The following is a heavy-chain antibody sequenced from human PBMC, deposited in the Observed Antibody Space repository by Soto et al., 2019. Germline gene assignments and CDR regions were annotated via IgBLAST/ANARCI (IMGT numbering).Heavy chain of an antibody. D-gene: IGHD3-3*01. J-gene: IGHJ5*02. CDR3: AREQDYDFWSGYPEPNWFDP. Sequence: QVQLVQSGAEVKKPGASVKVSCKASGYTFTGYYMHWVRQAPGQGLEWMGWINTNSGGTNYAQKLQGRVTMTRDTSISTAYMELIRLRSDDTAVYYCAREQDYDFWSGYPEPNWFDPWGQGTLVTVSS. V-gene: IGHV1-2*02. CDR1: GYTFTGYY. CDR2: INTNSGGT.